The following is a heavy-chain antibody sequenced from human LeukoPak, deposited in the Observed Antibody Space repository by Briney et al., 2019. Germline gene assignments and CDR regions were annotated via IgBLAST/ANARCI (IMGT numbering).Heavy chain of an antibody. V-gene: IGHV4-34*01. Sequence: ASETLSLTCAVYGGSFSGYYWSWIRQPPGKGLEWIGSIYYSGSTYYNPSLKSRVTISVDTSKNQFSLKLSSVTAADTAVYYCANKEALGTFDIWGQGTMVTVSS. J-gene: IGHJ3*02. D-gene: IGHD3-10*01. CDR1: GGSFSGYY. CDR3: ANKEALGTFDI. CDR2: IYYSGST.